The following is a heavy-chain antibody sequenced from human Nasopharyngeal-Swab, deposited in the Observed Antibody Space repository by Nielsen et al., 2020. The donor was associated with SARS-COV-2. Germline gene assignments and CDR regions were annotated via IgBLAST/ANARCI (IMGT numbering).Heavy chain of an antibody. J-gene: IGHJ5*02. CDR2: IYYSGST. CDR3: ARGFRRYQLLPGWFDP. Sequence: WIRQPPGKGLEWIGYIYYSGSTYYNPSLKSRVTISVDTSKNQFFLKLSSVTAADTAVYYCARGFRRYQLLPGWFDPWGQGTLVTVSS. D-gene: IGHD2-2*01. V-gene: IGHV4-30-4*01.